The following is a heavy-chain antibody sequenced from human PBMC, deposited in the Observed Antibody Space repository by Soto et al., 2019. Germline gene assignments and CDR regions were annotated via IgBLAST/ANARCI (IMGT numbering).Heavy chain of an antibody. D-gene: IGHD3-10*01. CDR2: IIPIFSTA. J-gene: IGHJ6*02. V-gene: IGHV1-69*01. CDR1: GGTLSSYA. Sequence: QVQLVQSGAEVKKPGSSVKVSCKASGGTLSSYAISWVRQAPGQGLEWMGGIIPIFSTANYAQKFQGRVTITADESTSTAYMELSSLRSEDTAVYYCASQSSGSYYDPYYHYGMDVWGQGTTVTVSS. CDR3: ASQSSGSYYDPYYHYGMDV.